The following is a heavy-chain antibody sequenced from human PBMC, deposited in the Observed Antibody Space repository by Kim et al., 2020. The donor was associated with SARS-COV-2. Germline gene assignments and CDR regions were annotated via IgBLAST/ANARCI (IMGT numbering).Heavy chain of an antibody. V-gene: IGHV3-33*05. Sequence: GGSLRLSCAASGFTFSSYGMHWVRQAPGKGLEWVAVISYDGSNKYYADSVKGRFTISRDNSKNTLYLQMNSLRAEDTAVYYCARDWVERQYQLLWPPYNNWFDPWGQGTLVTVSS. CDR1: GFTFSSYG. CDR2: ISYDGSNK. J-gene: IGHJ5*02. D-gene: IGHD2-2*01. CDR3: ARDWVERQYQLLWPPYNNWFDP.